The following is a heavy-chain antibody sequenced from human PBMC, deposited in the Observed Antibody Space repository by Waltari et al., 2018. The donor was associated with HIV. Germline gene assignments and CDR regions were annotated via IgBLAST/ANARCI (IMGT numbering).Heavy chain of an antibody. D-gene: IGHD2-15*01. V-gene: IGHV1-2*02. CDR1: GYTFTGYF. CDR3: ARARYCSGATCYSASDY. Sequence: QVQLVQSGAEVKKPGASVKVSCQASGYTFTGYFIHWVRQAPGQGLEWMVWINPNSGDTEFAQKFQGRVTMTRDTSISTAYMDLSKLSSDDTAVYYCARARYCSGATCYSASDYWGQGTLVIVSS. CDR2: INPNSGDT. J-gene: IGHJ4*02.